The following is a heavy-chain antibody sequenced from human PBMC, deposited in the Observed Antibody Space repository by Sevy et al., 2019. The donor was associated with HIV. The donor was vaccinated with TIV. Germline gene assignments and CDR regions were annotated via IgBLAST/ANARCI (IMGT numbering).Heavy chain of an antibody. V-gene: IGHV3-15*01. CDR1: GFIFTNAW. J-gene: IGHJ4*02. Sequence: GGSLRLSCAASGFIFTNAWMTWVRQAPGKGLEWVGRIKSRADGGTTAHAAPVKGRFTISRDDSKNTLYLQMNSLKTVDTAVYYCATDLTTNYFDYWGQGTLVTVSS. CDR2: IKSRADGGTT. D-gene: IGHD1-1*01. CDR3: ATDLTTNYFDY.